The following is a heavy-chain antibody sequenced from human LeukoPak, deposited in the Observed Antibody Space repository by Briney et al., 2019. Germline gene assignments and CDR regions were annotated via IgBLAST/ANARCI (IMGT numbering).Heavy chain of an antibody. Sequence: GSSLRLSCAASGFTFSSYGMHWVRKAPGKALEWVAVMSYDGSNKYYADSVKGRFTISRDNSKNTLYLQMNSLRAEDTAVYYCAKAYPRWLPQLDWYYFDYWGQGTLVTVSS. V-gene: IGHV3-30*18. D-gene: IGHD5-24*01. CDR1: GFTFSSYG. CDR3: AKAYPRWLPQLDWYYFDY. J-gene: IGHJ4*02. CDR2: MSYDGSNK.